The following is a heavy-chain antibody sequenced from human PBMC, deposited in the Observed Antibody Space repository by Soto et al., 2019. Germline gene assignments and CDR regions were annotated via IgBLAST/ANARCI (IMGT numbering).Heavy chain of an antibody. J-gene: IGHJ6*02. D-gene: IGHD5-18*01. CDR1: GFTFSSYG. V-gene: IGHV3-30*18. CDR3: AKGAIYTSMVYYRDLMDV. CDR2: ISYDGSDK. Sequence: PGGSLRLSCAASGFTFSSYGMHWVRQAPGKGLEWVAIISYDGSDKYYADSVKGRFTISRDNSKNTLYLQMNSLRAEDTAVYYCAKGAIYTSMVYYRDLMDVRSQGTTVTGSS.